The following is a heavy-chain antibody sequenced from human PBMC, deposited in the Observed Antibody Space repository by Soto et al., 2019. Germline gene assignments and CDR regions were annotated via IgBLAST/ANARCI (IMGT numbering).Heavy chain of an antibody. CDR3: ARGFYGSADY. J-gene: IGHJ4*02. V-gene: IGHV1-3*01. CDR1: GYTFTIHA. CDR2: INGGDGKT. D-gene: IGHD3-10*01. Sequence: QVHIVQSGSEVKRPGASVKISCKASGYTFTIHAIPWVRQAPGQGLEWMGWINGGDGKTEYSQKLQGRVTLTRDTSTTTVYMDLNTLTSEDTAVYYCARGFYGSADYWGQGTLVTVSS.